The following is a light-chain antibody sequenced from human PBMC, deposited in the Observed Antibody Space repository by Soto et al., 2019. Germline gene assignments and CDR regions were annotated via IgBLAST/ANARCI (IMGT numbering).Light chain of an antibody. CDR1: KLGDKY. CDR3: QAWDRSTAV. V-gene: IGLV3-1*01. Sequence: SYELTQPPSVSVSPGQTASITCSRDKLGDKYVCWYHQKPGQSPMLVIYQDTKRPSGIPERFSGSNSGNTATLTISGTQAMDEADYYCQAWDRSTAVFGGGTQLTVL. CDR2: QDT. J-gene: IGLJ2*01.